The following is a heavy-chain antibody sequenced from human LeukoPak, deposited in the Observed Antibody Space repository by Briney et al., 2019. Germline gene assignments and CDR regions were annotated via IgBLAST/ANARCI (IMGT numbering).Heavy chain of an antibody. CDR2: IFYSGNT. J-gene: IGHJ4*02. Sequence: SETLSLTCTVSGGSINSSSYYWGRIRQPPGKGLDWIGSIFYSGNTYDNPSLKSRVTISVDTSKNQFSLKLNSVTAADTAVYYCARHRSKWLQSSFDYWGQGTLVTVSS. CDR1: GGSINSSSYY. D-gene: IGHD5-24*01. CDR3: ARHRSKWLQSSFDY. V-gene: IGHV4-39*01.